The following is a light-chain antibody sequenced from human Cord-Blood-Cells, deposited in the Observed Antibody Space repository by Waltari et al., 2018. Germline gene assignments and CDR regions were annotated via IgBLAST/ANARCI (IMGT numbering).Light chain of an antibody. V-gene: IGKV3-15*01. Sequence: EIVMTQSPATLSVSPGDRATLSCRASQSVSSNLSWSQQKPGQAPRFLIYGASTRAAGSPARLSASGSGTEFTLTISSLQSEDFAVYYCQQYNNWLTFGGGTKVEVK. J-gene: IGKJ4*02. CDR1: QSVSSN. CDR2: GAS. CDR3: QQYNNWLT.